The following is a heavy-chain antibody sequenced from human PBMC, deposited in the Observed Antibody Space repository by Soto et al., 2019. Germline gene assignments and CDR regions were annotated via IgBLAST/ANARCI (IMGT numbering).Heavy chain of an antibody. CDR1: GGSISSYY. CDR3: ARERYYYDSSGYYYRRYFDL. J-gene: IGHJ2*01. D-gene: IGHD3-22*01. CDR2: IYYSGST. V-gene: IGHV4-59*01. Sequence: QVQLQESGPGLVKPSETLSLTCTVSGGSISSYYWSWIRQPPGKGLEWIGYIYYSGSTNYNPSLKSRVTISVDTSKNQFSLKLSSVTAADTAVYYCARERYYYDSSGYYYRRYFDLWGRGTLVTVSS.